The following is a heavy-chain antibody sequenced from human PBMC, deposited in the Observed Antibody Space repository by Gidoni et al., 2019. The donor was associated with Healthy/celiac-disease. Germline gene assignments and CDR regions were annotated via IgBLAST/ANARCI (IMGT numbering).Heavy chain of an antibody. D-gene: IGHD6-13*01. V-gene: IGHV4-39*01. CDR2: IYYSGST. J-gene: IGHJ6*02. Sequence: QLQLQESGPGLVKPSETLSLTCTVAGGSISSSSYYWGWIRQPPGKGLEWIGSIYYSGSTYYNPSLKSRVTISVDTSKNQFSLKLSSVTAADTAVYYCARQYSSSFDYYYGMDVWGQGTTVTVSS. CDR1: GGSISSSSYY. CDR3: ARQYSSSFDYYYGMDV.